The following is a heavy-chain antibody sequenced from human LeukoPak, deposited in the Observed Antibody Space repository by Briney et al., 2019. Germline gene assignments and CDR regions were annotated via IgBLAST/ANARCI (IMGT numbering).Heavy chain of an antibody. CDR2: INHSGST. V-gene: IGHV4-34*01. D-gene: IGHD2-21*01. Sequence: SETLSLTCAVYGGSFSGYYWSWIRQPPGKGLEWIGEINHSGSTNYNPSLKSRVTISVDTSKNQFSLKLSSVTAADTAVYYCARDYLRLWDYWGRGTLVTVSS. CDR3: ARDYLRLWDY. CDR1: GGSFSGYY. J-gene: IGHJ4*02.